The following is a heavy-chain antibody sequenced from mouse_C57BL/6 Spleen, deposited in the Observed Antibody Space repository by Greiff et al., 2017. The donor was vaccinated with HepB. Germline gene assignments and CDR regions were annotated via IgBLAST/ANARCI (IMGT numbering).Heavy chain of an antibody. J-gene: IGHJ2*01. CDR3: ARDLGSSYYYFDY. V-gene: IGHV5-4*01. CDR2: ISDGGSYT. CDR1: GFTFSSYA. D-gene: IGHD1-1*01. Sequence: EVQLVESGGGLVKPGGSLKLSCAASGFTFSSYAMSWVRQTPEKRLEWVATISDGGSYTYYPDNVKGRFTISRDNAKNNLYLQMSHLKSEDTAMYYCARDLGSSYYYFDYWGQGTTLTVSS.